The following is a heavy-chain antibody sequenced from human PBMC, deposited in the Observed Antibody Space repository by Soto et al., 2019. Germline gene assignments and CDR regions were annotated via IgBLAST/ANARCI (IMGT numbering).Heavy chain of an antibody. D-gene: IGHD3-16*01. CDR1: GFSLSTSGVG. CDR3: AHKGGGDRILDY. CDR2: IYWDDAK. Sequence: QITLKESGPTLVKPTQTLTLTCIFSGFSLSTSGVGVGWIRQPPGKALEWLALIYWDDAKHYSPSLKSRLTITKDTSKNQVVLIMTNMDPVDKAKYYCAHKGGGDRILDYWGQGTLVTVSS. J-gene: IGHJ4*02. V-gene: IGHV2-5*02.